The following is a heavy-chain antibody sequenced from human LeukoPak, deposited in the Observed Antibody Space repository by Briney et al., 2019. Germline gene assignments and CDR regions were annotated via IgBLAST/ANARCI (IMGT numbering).Heavy chain of an antibody. CDR3: AREGSSTSCYTN. CDR2: INPSGGST. D-gene: IGHD2-2*02. CDR1: GYTFTSYY. V-gene: IGHV1-46*01. J-gene: IGHJ4*02. Sequence: ASVKVSCKASGYTFTSYYMHWVRQAPGQGLEWMGIINPSGGSTSYAQKLQGRVTMTRDTSISTAYMELSRLRSDDTAVYYCAREGSSTSCYTNWGQGTLVTVSS.